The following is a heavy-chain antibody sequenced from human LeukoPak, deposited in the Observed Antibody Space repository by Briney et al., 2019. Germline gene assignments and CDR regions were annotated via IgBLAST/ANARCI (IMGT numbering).Heavy chain of an antibody. V-gene: IGHV3-20*04. CDR2: INWIGGST. D-gene: IGHD3-22*01. CDR1: GFTFDDYG. CDR3: AKCNGDYYDSSGYLGDAFDI. J-gene: IGHJ3*02. Sequence: GGSLRLSCAASGFTFDDYGMSWVRQAPGKGLEWVSGINWIGGSTGYADSVKGRFTISRDNAKNTLYLQMNSLRAEDTAVYYCAKCNGDYYDSSGYLGDAFDIWGQGTMVTVSS.